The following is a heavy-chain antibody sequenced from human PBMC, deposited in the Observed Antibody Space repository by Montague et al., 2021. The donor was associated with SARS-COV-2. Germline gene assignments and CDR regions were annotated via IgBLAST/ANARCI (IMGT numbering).Heavy chain of an antibody. D-gene: IGHD2-21*02. J-gene: IGHJ4*02. Sequence: SLRLSGAASGFAFSSYEMNWVRQAPGKGLEWIAYISSSGGSIQYADFMXGRFTISRDNARNSLYLQMNSLRAEDTAVYYCAREVAGCHGDCNDYWGQGTLVTVSS. V-gene: IGHV3-48*03. CDR3: AREVAGCHGDCNDY. CDR2: ISSSGGSI. CDR1: GFAFSSYE.